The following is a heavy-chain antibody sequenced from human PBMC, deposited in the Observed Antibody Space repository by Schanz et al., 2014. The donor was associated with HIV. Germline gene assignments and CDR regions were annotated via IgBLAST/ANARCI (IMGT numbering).Heavy chain of an antibody. CDR2: IGGGSGVTK. D-gene: IGHD2-2*01. CDR3: ARDPYCRTTSCYSTAFDL. V-gene: IGHV3-23*04. J-gene: IGHJ3*01. CDR1: GITFSSHA. Sequence: EVLLVESGGGLQQPGGSLRLSCAASGITFSSHAMTWVRQTPGKGLEWVAAIGGGSGVTKYYADSVKGRFTISRDNSKNTLYLQMDSLRAEDTALYYCARDPYCRTTSCYSTAFDLWGQGTLVTVSS.